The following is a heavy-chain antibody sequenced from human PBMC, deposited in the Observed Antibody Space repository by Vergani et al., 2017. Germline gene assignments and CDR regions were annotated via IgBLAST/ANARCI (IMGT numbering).Heavy chain of an antibody. V-gene: IGHV4-34*01. CDR1: GGSFSGYY. CDR2: INHSGST. D-gene: IGHD2-2*01. CDR3: ARGQLNSSSPLGFDY. J-gene: IGHJ4*02. Sequence: QVQLQQWGAGLLKPSETLSLTCAVYGGSFSGYYWSWIRQPPGKGLEWIGEINHSGSTNYNPSLKSRVTISVDTSKNQFSLKLSSVTAADTAVYYCARGQLNSSSPLGFDYWGQGTLVTVSS.